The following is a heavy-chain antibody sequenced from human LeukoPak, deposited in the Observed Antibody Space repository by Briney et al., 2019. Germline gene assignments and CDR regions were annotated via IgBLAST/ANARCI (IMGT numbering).Heavy chain of an antibody. V-gene: IGHV3-9*01. CDR3: AKGGRGYYYMDV. D-gene: IGHD3-10*01. CDR1: GFTFDDYA. Sequence: PGGSLRLSCAASGFTFDDYAMHWVRQAPGKGLEWVSGISWNSGSIGCADSVKGRFTISRDNAKNSLYLQMNSLRAEDTALYYCAKGGRGYYYMDVWGKGTTVTISS. J-gene: IGHJ6*03. CDR2: ISWNSGSI.